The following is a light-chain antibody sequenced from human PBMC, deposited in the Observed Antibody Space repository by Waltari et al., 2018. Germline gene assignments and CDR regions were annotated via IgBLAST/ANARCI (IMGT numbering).Light chain of an antibody. CDR1: SSNIGAGYD. CDR3: QSYDSSMGAWV. CDR2: VNP. Sequence: QSELTQPPSVSGAPGQRVTISCTGSSSNIGAGYDVHWYQQLPGTAPKFLIYVNPNRPAGVPDRFSGSRSGTSASLAIAGLQAEDEADYYGQSYDSSMGAWVFGGGTKLTVL. V-gene: IGLV1-40*01. J-gene: IGLJ3*02.